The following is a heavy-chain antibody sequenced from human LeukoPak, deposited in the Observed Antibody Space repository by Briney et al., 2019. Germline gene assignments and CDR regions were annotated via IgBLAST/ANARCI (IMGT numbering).Heavy chain of an antibody. D-gene: IGHD3-9*01. CDR2: IKSKTDGGTT. Sequence: PGGSLRLSCAASGITFSSYGMSWVRQAPGKGLEWVGRIKSKTDGGTTDYAAPVKGRFTISRDDSKNTLYLQMNSLKTEDTAVYYCTTATNYDILTGYYGSPDVWGKGTTVTVSS. V-gene: IGHV3-15*05. CDR3: TTATNYDILTGYYGSPDV. J-gene: IGHJ6*04. CDR1: GITFSSYG.